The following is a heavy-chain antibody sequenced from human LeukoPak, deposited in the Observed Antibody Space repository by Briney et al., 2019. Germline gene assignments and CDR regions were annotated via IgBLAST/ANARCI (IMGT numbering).Heavy chain of an antibody. CDR1: GYTFTGYY. CDR2: INPNSGGT. V-gene: IGHV1-2*02. D-gene: IGHD4-17*01. J-gene: IGHJ4*02. CDR3: ARARYGDYARMHYFDS. Sequence: ASLKVSFKASGYTFTGYYFHWVRQAPGQGLECMGLINPNSGGTNYAQNFQGRVTMTRDRSISTAYMELSRLRSDDTAVYYCARARYGDYARMHYFDSWGQGTLVTVSS.